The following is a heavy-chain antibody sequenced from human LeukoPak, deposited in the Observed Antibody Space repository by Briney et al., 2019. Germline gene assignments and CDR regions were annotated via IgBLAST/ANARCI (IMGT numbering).Heavy chain of an antibody. Sequence: PGRSLRLSCAASGFTFSSYAMHWVRQAPGKGLEWVAVISYDGSNKYYADSVKGRFTISRDNSKNTLYLQMNSLRAEDTAVYYCARDIGQLDYWGQGTLVTVSS. J-gene: IGHJ4*02. D-gene: IGHD6-13*01. CDR3: ARDIGQLDY. CDR1: GFTFSSYA. V-gene: IGHV3-30-3*01. CDR2: ISYDGSNK.